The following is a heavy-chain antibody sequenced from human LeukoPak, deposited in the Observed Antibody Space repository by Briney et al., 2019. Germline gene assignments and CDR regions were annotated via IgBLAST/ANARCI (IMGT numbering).Heavy chain of an antibody. CDR1: GGSFSGYY. D-gene: IGHD6-6*01. Sequence: SETLSLTCTVYGGSFSGYYWSWLRQSPGKGLVWLGEITHSASTNYTAALKCPVTISIDTSKNQCSLKLSTATAADTAVYYCASHGVAARFYGWG. CDR2: ITHSAST. CDR3: ASHGVAARFYG. V-gene: IGHV4-34*01. J-gene: IGHJ1*01.